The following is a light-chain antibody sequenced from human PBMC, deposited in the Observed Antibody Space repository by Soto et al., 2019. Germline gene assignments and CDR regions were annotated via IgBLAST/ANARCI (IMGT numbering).Light chain of an antibody. J-gene: IGKJ4*01. CDR1: QSLLHSNGYNY. CDR3: MQALQTPLT. V-gene: IGKV2-28*01. Sequence: DIVMTQSPLSLPVTPGEPASISGRSSQSLLHSNGYNYLDWYLQKPGQSPQLLIYLGSNRASGVPDRFSGSGSGTDFTLKISRVEAEDVGVYYFMQALQTPLTFGGGTKVEIK. CDR2: LGS.